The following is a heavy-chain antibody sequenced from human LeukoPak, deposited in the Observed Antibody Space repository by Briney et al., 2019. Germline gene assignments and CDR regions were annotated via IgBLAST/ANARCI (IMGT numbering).Heavy chain of an antibody. CDR1: GYTFTSYG. J-gene: IGHJ4*02. D-gene: IGHD3-22*01. Sequence: SVKVSCKASGYTFTSYGISWVRQAPGQGLEWMGRIIPILGIANYAQKFQGRVTITADKSTSTAYMELSSLRSEDTAVYYCASSEDSSGYYFDYWGQGTLVTVSS. CDR2: IIPILGIA. V-gene: IGHV1-69*04. CDR3: ASSEDSSGYYFDY.